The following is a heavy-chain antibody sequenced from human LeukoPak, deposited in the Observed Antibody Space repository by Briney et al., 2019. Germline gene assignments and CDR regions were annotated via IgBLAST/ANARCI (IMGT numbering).Heavy chain of an antibody. J-gene: IGHJ4*02. CDR3: AAGLRDYFDY. D-gene: IGHD5/OR15-5a*01. V-gene: IGHV3-74*01. Sequence: GGSLRLSCAASGFTFSNYWMHWVRQAPGKGLVWVSRINGDGSSTTYADSVKGRFTISRDNAKNTLYLQMNSLRAEDTAVYYCAAGLRDYFDYGGQGTWSPSPQ. CDR2: INGDGSST. CDR1: GFTFSNYW.